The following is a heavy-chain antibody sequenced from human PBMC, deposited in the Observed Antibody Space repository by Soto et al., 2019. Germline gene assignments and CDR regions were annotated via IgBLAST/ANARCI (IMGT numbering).Heavy chain of an antibody. Sequence: SETLSLTCAVPGGSFSGHYWSWIRQPPGKGLEWIGELNHSGSTNYNPSLKSRVTISVDTSKNQFSLKLSSVTAADTAVYFCARVGALGSSSCFDYWGQGTLVTVSS. J-gene: IGHJ4*02. D-gene: IGHD6-13*01. CDR1: GGSFSGHY. CDR3: ARVGALGSSSCFDY. CDR2: LNHSGST. V-gene: IGHV4-34*01.